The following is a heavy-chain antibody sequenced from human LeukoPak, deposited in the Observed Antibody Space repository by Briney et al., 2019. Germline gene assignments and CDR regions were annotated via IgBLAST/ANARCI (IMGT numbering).Heavy chain of an antibody. Sequence: PSETLSLTCTVSGGSISSSSYYWGWIRQPPGKGLEWIGSIYYSGSTYYNPSLKSRVTISVDTSKNQFSLKLSSVTAADTAVYYCSRRRDIFTGYPWFDPSSQGNIVNVYS. CDR3: SRRRDIFTGYPWFDP. V-gene: IGHV4-39*01. J-gene: IGHJ5*02. D-gene: IGHD3-9*01. CDR2: IYYSGST. CDR1: GGSISSSSYY.